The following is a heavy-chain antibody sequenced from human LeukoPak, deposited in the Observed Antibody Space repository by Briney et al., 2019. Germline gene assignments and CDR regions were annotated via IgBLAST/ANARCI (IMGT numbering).Heavy chain of an antibody. Sequence: PSRSLRLSCAASGFTFDDYAMHWVRQAPGKGLEWVSGISWNSGSIGYADSVKGRFTISRDNAKNSLYLQMNSLRAEDTALYYCAKDPTGAVAGNWGQGTLVTVSS. CDR1: GFTFDDYA. D-gene: IGHD6-19*01. CDR3: AKDPTGAVAGN. CDR2: ISWNSGSI. J-gene: IGHJ4*02. V-gene: IGHV3-9*01.